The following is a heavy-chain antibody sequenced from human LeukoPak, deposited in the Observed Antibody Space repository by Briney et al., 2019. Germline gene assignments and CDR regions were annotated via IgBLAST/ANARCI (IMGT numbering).Heavy chain of an antibody. J-gene: IGHJ6*02. CDR2: ISSSSSTI. CDR1: GXTFSSYS. CDR3: ARLGAHYGSGRDYYYYGMDV. D-gene: IGHD3-10*01. V-gene: IGHV3-48*02. Sequence: GGSLRLSCAASGXTFSSYSMNWVRQAPGKGLEWVSYISSSSSTIYYADSAKGRFTISRDNAKNSLYLQMNSLRDEDTAVYYCARLGAHYGSGRDYYYYGMDVWGQGTTVTVSS.